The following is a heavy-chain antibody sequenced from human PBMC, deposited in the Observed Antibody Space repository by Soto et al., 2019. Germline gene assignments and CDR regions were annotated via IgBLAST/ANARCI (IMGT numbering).Heavy chain of an antibody. J-gene: IGHJ6*02. V-gene: IGHV1-18*01. Sequence: QVQLVQSGAEVKKPGASVKVSCKSSGYTFSMSGISWVRQAPGQGLEWMGWISGYNGKTNYEQKFQDRVNMTTETSTNMAYMELRSLRSDDTAVYYCAREGPRPYYYYGMDVWGQGTTVTVSS. CDR2: ISGYNGKT. CDR1: GYTFSMSG. CDR3: AREGPRPYYYYGMDV.